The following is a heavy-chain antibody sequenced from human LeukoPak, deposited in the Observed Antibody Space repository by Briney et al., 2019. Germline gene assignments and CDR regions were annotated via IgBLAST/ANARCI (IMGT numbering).Heavy chain of an antibody. D-gene: IGHD3-22*01. J-gene: IGHJ3*02. CDR2: INPNSGGT. V-gene: IGHV1-2*02. CDR1: GYTFTDYY. CDR3: ARAVLWDYSDSSGYHNGAFDI. Sequence: ASVKVSCKASGYTFTDYYMHWVRQAPGQGLEWMGWINPNSGGTNFAQKFQGRVTMTRDTSISTAYMELSRLRSDDTAVYYCARAVLWDYSDSSGYHNGAFDIWGQGTMVTVSS.